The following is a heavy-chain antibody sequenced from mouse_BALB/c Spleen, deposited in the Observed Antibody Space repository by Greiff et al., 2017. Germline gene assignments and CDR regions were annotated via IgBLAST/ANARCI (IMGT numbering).Heavy chain of an antibody. CDR2: IDPANGNT. J-gene: IGHJ4*01. Sequence: EVQLQQSGAELVKPGASVKLSCTASGFNIKDTYMHWVKQRPEQGLEWIGRIDPANGNTKYDPKFQGKATITADTSSNTAYLQLSSLTSEDTAVYYCARITGTYAMDYWGQGTSVTVSS. D-gene: IGHD4-1*01. CDR3: ARITGTYAMDY. V-gene: IGHV14-3*02. CDR1: GFNIKDTY.